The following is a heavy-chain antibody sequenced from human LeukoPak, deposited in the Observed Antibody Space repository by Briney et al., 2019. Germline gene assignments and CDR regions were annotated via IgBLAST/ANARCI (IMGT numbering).Heavy chain of an antibody. CDR2: IIPIFGTA. D-gene: IGHD5-18*01. J-gene: IGHJ4*02. Sequence: GASVKVSCKASAGTFSSYAISWVRQAPGQGLEWMGGIIPIFGTANYAQKFQGRVTLTADESTSTAYMELSSLRSEDTAVYYCAREDGDTATRYWGQGTLVTVSS. V-gene: IGHV1-69*13. CDR1: AGTFSSYA. CDR3: AREDGDTATRY.